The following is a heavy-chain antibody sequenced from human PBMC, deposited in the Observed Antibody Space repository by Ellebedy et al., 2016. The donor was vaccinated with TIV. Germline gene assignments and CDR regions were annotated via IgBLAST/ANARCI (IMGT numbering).Heavy chain of an antibody. CDR2: IWYYGKNI. CDR3: ARDNGDPASFDV. Sequence: GESLKISCAGAGFSFSDHYMDWVRQAPGKGLEWVAVIWYYGKNIYYADSVKGRFTISSDTSKDTLYLQMNSLRVEDTGVYFCARDNGDPASFDVWGQGTMVTVSA. CDR1: GFSFSDHY. V-gene: IGHV3-33*08. J-gene: IGHJ3*01. D-gene: IGHD4-17*01.